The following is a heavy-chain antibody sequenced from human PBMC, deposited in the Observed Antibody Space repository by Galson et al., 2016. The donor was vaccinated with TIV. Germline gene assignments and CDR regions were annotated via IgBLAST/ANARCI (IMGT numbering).Heavy chain of an antibody. CDR3: ARTIYSSTSRSAGYFDP. J-gene: IGHJ5*02. CDR1: GYTFTDYY. CDR2: INPNSGGT. D-gene: IGHD2-2*01. V-gene: IGHV1-2*02. Sequence: SVKVSCKASGYTFTDYYLHWVRQAPGQGLELIGWINPNSGGTKYTRKFQGRVTMTRDTSISTVYMELNILKSDDTALYYCARTIYSSTSRSAGYFDPWGRGTLVTVSS.